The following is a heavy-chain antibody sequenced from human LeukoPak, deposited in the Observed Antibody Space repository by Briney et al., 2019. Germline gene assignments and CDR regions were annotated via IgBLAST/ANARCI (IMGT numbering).Heavy chain of an antibody. D-gene: IGHD5-18*01. CDR2: ISRSSSYI. CDR1: GFTFSSYS. Sequence: PGGSLRLSCAVSGFTFSSYSMNWVRQAPGKGLEWVSSISRSSSYIYYADSVKGRFTISRDNAKNSLYLQMNSLRAEDTAVYYCARRATTERGHSYGLDYWGQGTLVTVSS. J-gene: IGHJ4*02. CDR3: ARRATTERGHSYGLDY. V-gene: IGHV3-21*01.